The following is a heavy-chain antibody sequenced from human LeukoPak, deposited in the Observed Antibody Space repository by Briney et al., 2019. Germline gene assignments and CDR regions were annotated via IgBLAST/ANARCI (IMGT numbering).Heavy chain of an antibody. D-gene: IGHD3-9*01. J-gene: IGHJ4*02. V-gene: IGHV3-23*01. CDR2: ISGSGGST. Sequence: PGGSLRLSCAASGFTFSSYGMSWVRQAPGKGLEWVSAISGSGGSTYYADSVKGRFTISRDNSKNTLYLQMNSLRAEDTAVYYCAKPPYYDILTGYHYWGQGTLVTVSS. CDR3: AKPPYYDILTGYHY. CDR1: GFTFSSYG.